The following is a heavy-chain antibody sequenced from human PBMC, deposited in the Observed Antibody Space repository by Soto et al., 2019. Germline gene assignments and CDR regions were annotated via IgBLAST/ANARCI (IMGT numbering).Heavy chain of an antibody. CDR3: AREDSIIIPSVSEL. V-gene: IGHV3-23*01. CDR1: RFKFASYA. D-gene: IGHD2-2*01. J-gene: IGHJ4*02. Sequence: GWSPRLSCVASRFKFASYAMSWVRQAPGKGLEWVSGISGSGVSTFYADSVKGRFTISRDNAKNSVSLQMNTLRAEDTAVYYCAREDSIIIPSVSELWGQG. CDR2: ISGSGVST.